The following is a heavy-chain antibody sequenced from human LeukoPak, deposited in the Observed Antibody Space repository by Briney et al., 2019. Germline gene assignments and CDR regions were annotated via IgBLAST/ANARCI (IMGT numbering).Heavy chain of an antibody. V-gene: IGHV3-23*01. CDR3: AKRRPATGYEGGYFDY. Sequence: GGSLRLSCAASGFTFSNYDMTWVRQAPGKGLEWVSAISGSGGRTYYADSVKGRFTISRDNSKNTLYLQMNSLRAEDTAIYYCAKRRPATGYEGGYFDYWGQGTLVTVSS. CDR2: ISGSGGRT. CDR1: GFTFSNYD. J-gene: IGHJ4*02. D-gene: IGHD3-9*01.